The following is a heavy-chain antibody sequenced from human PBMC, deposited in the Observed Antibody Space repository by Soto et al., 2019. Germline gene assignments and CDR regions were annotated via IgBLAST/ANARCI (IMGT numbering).Heavy chain of an antibody. CDR2: INHSGST. Sequence: SETLSLTCAVYGGSFSGYYWNCIRQPPGKGLEWIGEINHSGSTNYNPSLKSRVTISVDTSKNQFSLKLSSVTAADTAVYYCARGYGRNFAYWGQGTLVTVSS. CDR1: GGSFSGYY. CDR3: ARGYGRNFAY. J-gene: IGHJ4*02. D-gene: IGHD3-10*01. V-gene: IGHV4-34*01.